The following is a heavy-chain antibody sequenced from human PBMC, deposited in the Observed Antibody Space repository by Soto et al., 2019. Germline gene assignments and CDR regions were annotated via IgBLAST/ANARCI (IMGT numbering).Heavy chain of an antibody. V-gene: IGHV4-39*01. CDR2: IYYSGST. CDR3: ARPGYSGYDGAYGMDV. Sequence: SETLSLTCTVSGGSISSSSYYWGWIRQPPGKGLEWIGSIYYSGSTYYKPSLKSRVTISVDTSKNQFSLKLSSVTAADTAVYYCARPGYSGYDGAYGMDVWGQGTTVT. CDR1: GGSISSSSYY. J-gene: IGHJ6*02. D-gene: IGHD5-12*01.